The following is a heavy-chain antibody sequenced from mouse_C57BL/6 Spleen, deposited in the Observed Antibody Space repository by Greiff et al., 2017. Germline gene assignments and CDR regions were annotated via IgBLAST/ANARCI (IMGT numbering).Heavy chain of an antibody. D-gene: IGHD3-1*01. CDR2: INPNNGGT. J-gene: IGHJ4*01. Sequence: VQLQQSGPELVKPGASVKISCKASGYTFTDYYMNWVKQSHGKSLEWIGDINPNNGGTSYNQKFKGKATLTVDKSSSTAYMELRSLTSEDSAVYYCASGSGPYAMDYWGQGTSVTVSS. V-gene: IGHV1-26*01. CDR3: ASGSGPYAMDY. CDR1: GYTFTDYY.